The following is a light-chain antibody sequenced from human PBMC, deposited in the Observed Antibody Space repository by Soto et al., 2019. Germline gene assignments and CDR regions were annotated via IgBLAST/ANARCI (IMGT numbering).Light chain of an antibody. CDR2: EVV. CDR1: SSDLGYYNY. V-gene: IGLV2-14*01. CDR3: SSYAAGSIYV. Sequence: QSALTQPASVSGTPGQSLTISCTGTSSDLGYYNYVSWFQQHPGKAPKLMISEVVNRPSGVSIRFSGSKSGDTASLTITGLQAEDEADYYCSSYAAGSIYVFGTGTKV. J-gene: IGLJ1*01.